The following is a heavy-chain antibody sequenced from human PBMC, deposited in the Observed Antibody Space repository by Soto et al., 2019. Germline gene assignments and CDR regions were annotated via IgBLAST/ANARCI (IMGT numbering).Heavy chain of an antibody. D-gene: IGHD2-15*01. CDR3: ARGDCVAGTCNSLAGSFYYYMDV. V-gene: IGHV3-74*01. CDR2: INSDGSVS. CDR1: GFTFSNYW. Sequence: EVQLVESGGGLVQPGGSLRLSCVASGFTFSNYWMYWVRQAPGEGLVWVSRINSDGSVSSYADSVKGRLTISRDNVKNTLYLQMDSLRAEDTAVYYCARGDCVAGTCNSLAGSFYYYMDVCGKGTTVTVFS. J-gene: IGHJ6*03.